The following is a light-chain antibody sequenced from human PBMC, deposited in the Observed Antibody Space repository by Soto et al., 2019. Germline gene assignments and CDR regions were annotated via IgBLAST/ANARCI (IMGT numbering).Light chain of an antibody. J-gene: IGLJ1*01. CDR1: SSDVGGYDY. CDR3: SSYTSSSTDV. Sequence: QSVLTQPASVSGSRGQSITISCTGTSSDVGGYDYVSWYQHHPGKAPKLTIYEVSNRPSGVSNRFSGSKSGNTASLTISGLQAEDEAEYYCSSYTSSSTDVFGTGTKVTVL. CDR2: EVS. V-gene: IGLV2-14*01.